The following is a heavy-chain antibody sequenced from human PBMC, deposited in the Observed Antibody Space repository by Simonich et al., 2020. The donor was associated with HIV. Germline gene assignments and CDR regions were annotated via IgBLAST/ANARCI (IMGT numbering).Heavy chain of an antibody. CDR2: ISGSGGST. CDR3: AKDRYYNFWSGYYDY. Sequence: EVQLLESGGGLVQPGGSLRLSCAASGFTFSSYAMSWVRQAPGKGRGGVSDISGSGGSTVYADSLKGRFTISMDNSKNTLYLQMNSLRAEDTAVYYCAKDRYYNFWSGYYDYWGQGTLVTVSS. V-gene: IGHV3-23*01. J-gene: IGHJ4*02. D-gene: IGHD3-3*01. CDR1: GFTFSSYA.